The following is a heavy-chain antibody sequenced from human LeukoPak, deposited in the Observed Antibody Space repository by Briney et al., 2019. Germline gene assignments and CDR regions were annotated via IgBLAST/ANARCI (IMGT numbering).Heavy chain of an antibody. J-gene: IGHJ4*02. CDR2: IYGGGST. D-gene: IGHD6-13*01. V-gene: IGHV3-53*01. CDR1: GFTVSSNY. Sequence: QTGGSLRLSCAASGFTVSSNYMSWDRQAPGKGLEWVSVIYGGGSTYYADSVKGRFTISRDNSKNTLYLQMNTLRAEDTAVYYCARSDGIATAGPFDYWGQGTLVTVS. CDR3: ARSDGIATAGPFDY.